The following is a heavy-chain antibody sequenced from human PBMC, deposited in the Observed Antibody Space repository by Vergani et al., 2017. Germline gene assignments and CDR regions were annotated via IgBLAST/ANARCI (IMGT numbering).Heavy chain of an antibody. Sequence: QVQMQESGPGLVKTSETLSLTCSASGAPISYWFWSWLRQPAGKGLEWIGRLCPSGSTNYKPSLKSRVTMSLDTSKNQFSLKLTAATAADTAVYYCATGAGPFDIWCQGTLVTVSS. CDR1: GAPISYWF. CDR2: LCPSGST. V-gene: IGHV4-4*07. CDR3: ATGAGPFDI. D-gene: IGHD7-27*01. J-gene: IGHJ4*02.